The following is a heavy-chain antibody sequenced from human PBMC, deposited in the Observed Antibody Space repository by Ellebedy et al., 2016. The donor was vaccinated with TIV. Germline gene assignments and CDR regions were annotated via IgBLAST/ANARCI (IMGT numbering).Heavy chain of an antibody. Sequence: SETLSLXXSVSGGSIMRSGHYCTWIRQPPGKGLEWIGGLYFSGSTWYNPSLKSRVTISVDTSKNLFSLRLRSVTASDTAVYCCATSAAIDAFDIWGQGTMVTVSS. CDR2: LYFSGST. CDR1: GGSIMRSGHY. V-gene: IGHV4-39*02. CDR3: ATSAAIDAFDI. J-gene: IGHJ3*02. D-gene: IGHD6-25*01.